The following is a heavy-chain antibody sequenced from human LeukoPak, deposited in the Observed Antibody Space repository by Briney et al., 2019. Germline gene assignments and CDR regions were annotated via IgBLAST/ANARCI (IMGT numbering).Heavy chain of an antibody. J-gene: IGHJ4*02. CDR3: ARRYNLDY. D-gene: IGHD5-12*01. Sequence: TGGSLRLSCAASGFTFSSYAMSWVRQAPGKGLEWVSVIYSGGSTYYADSVKGRFTISRDNSKNTLYLQLNSLRAEDTAVYYCARRYNLDYWGQGTLVTVSS. CDR2: IYSGGST. CDR1: GFTFSSYA. V-gene: IGHV3-66*02.